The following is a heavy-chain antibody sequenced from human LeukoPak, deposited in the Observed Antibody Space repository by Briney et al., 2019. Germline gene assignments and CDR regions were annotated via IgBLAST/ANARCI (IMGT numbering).Heavy chain of an antibody. CDR2: IYYSGST. CDR1: GGSISSYY. D-gene: IGHD1-26*01. Sequence: SETLSLTCTVSGGSISSYYWSWIRQPPGKGLEWIGYIYYSGSTNYNPSLKSRVTISVDTSKNRFSLKLSSVTAADTAVYYCARGVGVGATAFDYWGQGTLVTVSS. CDR3: ARGVGVGATAFDY. V-gene: IGHV4-59*01. J-gene: IGHJ4*02.